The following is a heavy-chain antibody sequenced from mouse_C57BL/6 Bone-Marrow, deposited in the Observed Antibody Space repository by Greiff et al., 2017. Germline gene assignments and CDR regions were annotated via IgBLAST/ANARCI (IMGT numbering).Heavy chain of an antibody. D-gene: IGHD2-2*01. CDR3: ATRSGGCDAYFDV. Sequence: QVQLQQSGAELVRPGTSVKVSCKASGYAFTNYLIEWVKQRPGQGLEWIGVINPGSGGTNYNEKFKGKATLTADKSSSTAYMQLSSLTSEDSAVYVCATRSGGCDAYFDVWGTGTTVTVSS. V-gene: IGHV1-54*01. CDR1: GYAFTNYL. J-gene: IGHJ1*03. CDR2: INPGSGGT.